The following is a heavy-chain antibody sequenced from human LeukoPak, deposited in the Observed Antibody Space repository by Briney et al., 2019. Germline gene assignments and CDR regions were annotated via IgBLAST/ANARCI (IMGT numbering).Heavy chain of an antibody. V-gene: IGHV5-10-1*01. D-gene: IGHD3-9*01. CDR1: GYSFTGYW. CDR3: ARHSSPNYDILTGYYDY. J-gene: IGHJ4*02. Sequence: GESLKISCKGSGYSFTGYWISWVRQMPGKGLEWMGRIDPSDSYTNYSPSFQGHVTISADKSISTAYLQWSSLKASDTAMYYCARHSSPNYDILTGYYDYWGQGTLVTVSS. CDR2: IDPSDSYT.